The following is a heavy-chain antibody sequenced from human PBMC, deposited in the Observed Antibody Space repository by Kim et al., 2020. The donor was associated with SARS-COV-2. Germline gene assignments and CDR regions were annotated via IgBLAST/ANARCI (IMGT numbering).Heavy chain of an antibody. CDR1: GFTFSSYS. J-gene: IGHJ4*02. CDR3: ARDHGSSWYFGNYFDY. D-gene: IGHD6-13*01. CDR2: ISSSSSYI. V-gene: IGHV3-21*01. Sequence: GGSLRLSCAASGFTFSSYSMNWVRQAPGKGLEWVSSISSSSSYIYYADSVKGRFTISRDNAKNSLYLKMNSLRAEDTAVYYGARDHGSSWYFGNYFDYWGQVSLVTVSS.